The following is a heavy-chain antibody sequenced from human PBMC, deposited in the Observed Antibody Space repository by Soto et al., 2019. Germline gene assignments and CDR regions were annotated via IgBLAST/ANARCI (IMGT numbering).Heavy chain of an antibody. D-gene: IGHD1-7*01. CDR3: VREHNWNYDY. CDR1: GASISSYY. Sequence: QVQLQESGPGLVKASETLSLTCTVSGASISSYYWSWIRQPPGKGLEWIGYIYHSGRTNHNPSLKSRVTISVYTSKNQFSLRLTSVTPADTAVYYCVREHNWNYDYWGQGTLVTVSS. V-gene: IGHV4-59*01. J-gene: IGHJ4*02. CDR2: IYHSGRT.